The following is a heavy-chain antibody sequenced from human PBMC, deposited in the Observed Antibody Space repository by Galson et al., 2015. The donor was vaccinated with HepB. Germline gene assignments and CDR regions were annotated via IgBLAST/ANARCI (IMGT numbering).Heavy chain of an antibody. CDR2: IKSRTDGGAT. J-gene: IGHJ4*02. Sequence: SLRLSCAASGFSFTNAWMTWVRQAPGKGLEWVGRIKSRTDGGATDYAAPVKGRFTISRDDSKNTLYLQMNSLRTRDTAVYYCTTGVGAPWMLDFDYWGQGTLVTVSS. CDR3: TTGVGAPWMLDFDY. D-gene: IGHD2-2*03. CDR1: GFSFTNAW. V-gene: IGHV3-15*01.